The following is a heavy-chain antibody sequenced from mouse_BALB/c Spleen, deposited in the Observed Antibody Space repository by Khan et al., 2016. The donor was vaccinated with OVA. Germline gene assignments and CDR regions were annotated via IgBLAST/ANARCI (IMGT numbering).Heavy chain of an antibody. CDR3: ARWGSSYAMDY. V-gene: IGHV1S81*02. CDR2: INPSNGRT. CDR1: GYTFISYW. J-gene: IGHJ4*01. Sequence: VQLQQSGAELVKPGASVKLSCKASGYTFISYWIHWVKQRPGQGLEWIGEINPSNGRTNYNEKFKTKATLTVDKSSSTAYMQLSSLTSEDSAVYYCARWGSSYAMDYWGQGTSVTVSS.